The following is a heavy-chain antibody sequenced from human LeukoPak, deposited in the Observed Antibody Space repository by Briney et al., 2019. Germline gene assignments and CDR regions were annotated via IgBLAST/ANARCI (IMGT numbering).Heavy chain of an antibody. D-gene: IGHD3-9*01. CDR2: ISGSGGST. J-gene: IGHJ4*02. Sequence: GGSLRLSCAASGFTFSSYAMSWVRQAPGKGLEWVSAISGSGGSTYYADSVKGRFTISRDNSKNTLYLQMNSLRAEDTAVYYCAKYWGYYDILTGAYYFDYWGQGTLVTVSS. V-gene: IGHV3-23*01. CDR1: GFTFSSYA. CDR3: AKYWGYYDILTGAYYFDY.